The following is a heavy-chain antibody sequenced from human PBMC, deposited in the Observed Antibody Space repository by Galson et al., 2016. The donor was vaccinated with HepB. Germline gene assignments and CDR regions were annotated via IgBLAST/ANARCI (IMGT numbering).Heavy chain of an antibody. D-gene: IGHD2-15*01. V-gene: IGHV1-18*01. CDR1: GYTFSSNG. Sequence: SCKASGYTFSSNGISWVRQAPGQGLKWMGWIKVYNDDTAYAQKFQGRVTMTTDTSTTTAYMELRSLRSDDTAVHYCARSGYCSGAACYSEGLDVWGQGTTVTVSS. CDR2: IKVYNDDT. CDR3: ARSGYCSGAACYSEGLDV. J-gene: IGHJ6*02.